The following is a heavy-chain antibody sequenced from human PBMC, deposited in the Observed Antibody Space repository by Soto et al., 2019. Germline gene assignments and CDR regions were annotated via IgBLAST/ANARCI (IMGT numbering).Heavy chain of an antibody. CDR2: IFYTGST. CDR1: GGFFSPNY. Sequence: SETLSLTCTVSGGFFSPNYWAWIRQPPWKGLEWIGSIFYTGSTYYSPSLKGRLIISVDPSKNQFSLKLTSVTAADTAMYYCARPKTIGAAAGKGWFDPWGQGTLVTVSS. V-gene: IGHV4-39*01. CDR3: ARPKTIGAAAGKGWFDP. D-gene: IGHD6-13*01. J-gene: IGHJ5*02.